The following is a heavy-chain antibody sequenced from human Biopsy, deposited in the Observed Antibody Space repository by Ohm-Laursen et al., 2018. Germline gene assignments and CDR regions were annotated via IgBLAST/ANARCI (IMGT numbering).Heavy chain of an antibody. V-gene: IGHV4-4*07. Sequence: GTLSLTCTVSGASMTGYFWTWVRQPAGKGLEWIGHIYTIGDTTYNPSLESRVTMSLDTSMNHLSLRLTSVTAADTAVYYCARHAPSYSGSYWRYFDLWGRGSPVTVPS. CDR2: IYTIGDT. CDR1: GASMTGYF. D-gene: IGHD1-26*01. CDR3: ARHAPSYSGSYWRYFDL. J-gene: IGHJ2*01.